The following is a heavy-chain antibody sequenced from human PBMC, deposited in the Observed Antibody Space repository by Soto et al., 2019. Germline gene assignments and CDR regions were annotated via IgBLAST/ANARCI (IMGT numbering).Heavy chain of an antibody. J-gene: IGHJ6*02. CDR1: GYSVTSSW. Sequence: PVESLQISCRRSGYSVTSSWIGWVRQLPAKGLTWLGIIYPGDSDTRYSPSFQGQVTISADKSISTAYLQWSSLKASDTAMYYCARDPSIYDYVWGSYKTYGMDVWGQGTTVTGSS. V-gene: IGHV5-51*01. CDR2: IYPGDSDT. D-gene: IGHD3-16*01. CDR3: ARDPSIYDYVWGSYKTYGMDV.